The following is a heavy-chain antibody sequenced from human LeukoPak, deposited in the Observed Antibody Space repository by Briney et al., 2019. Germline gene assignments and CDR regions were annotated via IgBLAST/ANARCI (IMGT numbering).Heavy chain of an antibody. D-gene: IGHD3-22*01. Sequence: GASVKVSCKASGYTFTGYGISWVRQAPGQGLECMGWISAYNGNTNYAQKLQGRVTMTTDTSTSTACMELRSLRCDDTAVYDCARDRVFADYYASSGYFDYWGQGNLVTVSS. V-gene: IGHV1-18*01. CDR1: GYTFTGYG. CDR3: ARDRVFADYYASSGYFDY. CDR2: ISAYNGNT. J-gene: IGHJ4*02.